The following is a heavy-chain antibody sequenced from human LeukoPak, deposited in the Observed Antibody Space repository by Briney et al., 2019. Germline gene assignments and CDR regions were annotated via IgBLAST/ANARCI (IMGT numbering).Heavy chain of an antibody. Sequence: GGSLRLSCAASGFTFSSYAMHWVRQAPSKGLEWVAVISYDGSNKYYADSVKGRFTISRDNSKNTLYLQMNSLRAEDTAVYYCARGRVVVTAPADYWGQGTLVTVSS. CDR3: ARGRVVVTAPADY. CDR2: ISYDGSNK. D-gene: IGHD2-21*02. J-gene: IGHJ4*02. CDR1: GFTFSSYA. V-gene: IGHV3-30-3*01.